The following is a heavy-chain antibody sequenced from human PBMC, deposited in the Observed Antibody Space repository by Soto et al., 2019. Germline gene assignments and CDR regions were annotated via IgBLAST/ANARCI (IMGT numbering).Heavy chain of an antibody. J-gene: IGHJ6*03. CDR1: GYTFRSYG. D-gene: IGHD4-4*01. CDR2: ISGHNGNT. V-gene: IGHV1-18*01. Sequence: ASVKVSFKASGYTFRSYGISWVRQAPGQGLEWMGWISGHNGNTHYSQKFQGKVTMTTDTSTSTAYMELRNLRSDDTAVYYCAKADSNYAGRFSYYYMDVWGTGTMVTVSS. CDR3: AKADSNYAGRFSYYYMDV.